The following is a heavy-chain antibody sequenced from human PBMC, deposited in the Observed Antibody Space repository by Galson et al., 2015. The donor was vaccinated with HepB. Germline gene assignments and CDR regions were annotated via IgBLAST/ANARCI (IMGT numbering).Heavy chain of an antibody. J-gene: IGHJ4*02. Sequence: SLRLSCAASGFTFISYWMTWVRQAPGKGLEWVANINREGSEKYYVDSVKGRFTISRDNAKNSLYLQMNTLRAEDTAVYYCARIYYDSSGYSAFDSWGQGTLVTVSS. D-gene: IGHD3-22*01. CDR2: INREGSEK. CDR1: GFTFISYW. V-gene: IGHV3-7*03. CDR3: ARIYYDSSGYSAFDS.